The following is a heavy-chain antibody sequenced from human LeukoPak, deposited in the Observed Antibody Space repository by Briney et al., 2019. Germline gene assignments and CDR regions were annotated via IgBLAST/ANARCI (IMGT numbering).Heavy chain of an antibody. Sequence: GGSLRLSCAASGFTFSSYWMSWVRQAPGKGLEWVANINQDGSEKYYVDSVKGRFTISRDNAKNSLYLQMKSLRADDTAVYYCARDCSSTSCYYYGMDVWGQGTTVTVSS. D-gene: IGHD2-2*01. V-gene: IGHV3-7*01. CDR1: GFTFSSYW. CDR2: INQDGSEK. CDR3: ARDCSSTSCYYYGMDV. J-gene: IGHJ6*02.